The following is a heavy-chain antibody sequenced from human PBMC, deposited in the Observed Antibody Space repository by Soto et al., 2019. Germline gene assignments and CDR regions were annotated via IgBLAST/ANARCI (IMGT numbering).Heavy chain of an antibody. D-gene: IGHD2-21*01. CDR3: ARRYGTYSDY. J-gene: IGHJ4*02. Sequence: EVQLVQSGGGLVQPGGSLRLSCVASGFAFSPYSMNWVRQAPGKGLEWVSSISGGSTTIYYADSVKGRFTVSRDNDKYSLYLKMNSLRAEDTAVYYCARRYGTYSDYWGQGTPVTVSS. CDR1: GFAFSPYS. V-gene: IGHV3-48*01. CDR2: ISGGSTTI.